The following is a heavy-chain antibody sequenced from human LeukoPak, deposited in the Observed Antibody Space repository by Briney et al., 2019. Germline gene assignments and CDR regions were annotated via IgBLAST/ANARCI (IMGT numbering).Heavy chain of an antibody. CDR3: AKPYYYGSRSYMDY. D-gene: IGHD3-10*01. V-gene: IGHV3-30*18. J-gene: IGHJ4*02. Sequence: GRSLRLSCAASGFTFSSYGMHWVRQAPGKGLEWVAVISYDGSNTYYADSVKGRFTISRDNSKNMLYLQMNSLRAEDTAMYYCAKPYYYGSRSYMDYWGQGTLVTVSS. CDR1: GFTFSSYG. CDR2: ISYDGSNT.